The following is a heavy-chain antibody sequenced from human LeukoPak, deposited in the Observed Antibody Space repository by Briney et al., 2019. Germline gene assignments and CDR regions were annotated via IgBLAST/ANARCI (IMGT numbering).Heavy chain of an antibody. Sequence: SETLSLTCTVSGGSISSGSNYWSWIRQPAGKGLEWVGRIYTGGSTNYNPSLKSRVTISVDTSKNQFPLKLSSVTAADTAVYYCARDPSGSYSSEAWFDYWGQGTLVTVSS. CDR2: IYTGGST. V-gene: IGHV4-61*02. D-gene: IGHD1-26*01. CDR3: ARDPSGSYSSEAWFDY. J-gene: IGHJ4*02. CDR1: GGSISSGSNY.